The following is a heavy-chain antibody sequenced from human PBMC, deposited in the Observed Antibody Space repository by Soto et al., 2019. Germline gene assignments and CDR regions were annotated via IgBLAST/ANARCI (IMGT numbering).Heavy chain of an antibody. Sequence: GGSLRLSCAASGFTFSSYSMNWVRQAPGKGLEWVSYISSSSRTIYYADSVKGRFTISRDNAKNSLYLQMNSLRDEDTAVYYCARGDGYYDKPKWFDHWGQGTLVTVS. J-gene: IGHJ5*02. D-gene: IGHD3-22*01. CDR2: ISSSSRTI. CDR1: GFTFSSYS. V-gene: IGHV3-48*02. CDR3: ARGDGYYDKPKWFDH.